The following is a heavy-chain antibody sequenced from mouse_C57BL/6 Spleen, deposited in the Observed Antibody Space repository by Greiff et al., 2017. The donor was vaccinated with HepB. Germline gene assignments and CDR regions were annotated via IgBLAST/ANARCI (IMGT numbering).Heavy chain of an antibody. CDR2: ISSGSSTI. D-gene: IGHD2-3*01. CDR3: ARGGDGYSAWFAY. Sequence: EVNVVESGGGLVKPGGSLKLSCAASGFTFSDYGMHWVRQAPEKGLEWVAYISSGSSTIYYADTVKGRFTISRDNAKNTLFLQMTSLRSEDTAMYYCARGGDGYSAWFAYWGQGTLVTVSA. J-gene: IGHJ3*01. CDR1: GFTFSDYG. V-gene: IGHV5-17*01.